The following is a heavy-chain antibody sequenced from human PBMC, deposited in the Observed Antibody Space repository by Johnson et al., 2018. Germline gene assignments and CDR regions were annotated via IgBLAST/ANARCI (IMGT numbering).Heavy chain of an antibody. Sequence: QVQLVQSGGGVVQPGRSLRLSCAASGFTFSSYGMHWVRQAPGKGLEWVAVIWYDGSNKYYADSVKGRFTISRDNSENTLYLQMNSLRAEDTAVYYCGRDISSAAFYYYGMDVWGQGTTVTVSS. D-gene: IGHD2-2*01. V-gene: IGHV3-33*01. CDR2: IWYDGSNK. J-gene: IGHJ6*02. CDR1: GFTFSSYG. CDR3: GRDISSAAFYYYGMDV.